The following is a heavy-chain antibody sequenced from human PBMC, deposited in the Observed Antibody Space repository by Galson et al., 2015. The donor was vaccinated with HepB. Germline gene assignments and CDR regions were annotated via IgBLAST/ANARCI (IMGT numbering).Heavy chain of an antibody. CDR2: TYYRSKWYN. Sequence: ISGDSVSSSTAAWNWIRQSPSRGLEWLGRTYYRSKWYNDYAVSVKSRITINPDTSKNQFSLQLSSLTPDDTAVYYCARDSFYDNTGYPVPRNFGVDVWGQGTTVTVSS. CDR3: ARDSFYDNTGYPVPRNFGVDV. V-gene: IGHV6-1*01. J-gene: IGHJ6*02. D-gene: IGHD3-22*01. CDR1: GDSVSSSTAA.